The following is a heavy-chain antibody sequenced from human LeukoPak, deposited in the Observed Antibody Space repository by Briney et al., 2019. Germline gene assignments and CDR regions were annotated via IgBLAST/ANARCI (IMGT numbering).Heavy chain of an antibody. D-gene: IGHD6-13*01. CDR1: GGSFSGYY. Sequence: SETLSLTCAVYGGSFSGYYWSWIRQPPGKGLEWIGYIYYSGSTNYNPSLKSRVTISVDTSKNQFSLKLSSVTAADTAVYYCAREVVAAPGTVDYWGQGALVIVSS. CDR3: AREVVAAPGTVDY. V-gene: IGHV4-59*01. CDR2: IYYSGST. J-gene: IGHJ4*02.